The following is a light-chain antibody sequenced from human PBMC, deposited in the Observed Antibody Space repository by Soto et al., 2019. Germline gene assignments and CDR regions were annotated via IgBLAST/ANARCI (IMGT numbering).Light chain of an antibody. CDR2: DTS. CDR1: QDISNY. V-gene: IGKV1-33*01. Sequence: DIQMTQSPSSLSASVGDRVTITCQASQDISNYLNWYQQKPGKAPKLLISDTSNLKRGVPSRFTGSGSGTDFTFTINSLQPEDNATYYCQQYDNLFTFGPGTKVEIK. CDR3: QQYDNLFT. J-gene: IGKJ3*01.